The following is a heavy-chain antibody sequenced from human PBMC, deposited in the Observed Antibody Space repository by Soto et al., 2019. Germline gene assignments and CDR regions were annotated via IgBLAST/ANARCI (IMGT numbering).Heavy chain of an antibody. J-gene: IGHJ4*02. V-gene: IGHV1-69*02. CDR3: AKIAVAGTTSIDY. CDR2: IIPILGIA. CDR1: GGTFSSYT. D-gene: IGHD6-19*01. Sequence: SVKVSCQASGGTFSSYTIGWVRQAPGQGLEWMGRIIPILGIANYAQKFQGRVTITADKSTSTAYMELSSLRSEDTAVYYCAKIAVAGTTSIDYWGQGTLVTVSS.